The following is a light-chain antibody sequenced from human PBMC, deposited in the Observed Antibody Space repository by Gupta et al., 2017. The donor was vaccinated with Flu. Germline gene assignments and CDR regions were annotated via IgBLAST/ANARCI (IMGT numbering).Light chain of an antibody. CDR2: RNN. CDR1: SSNIGRNY. Sequence: QSVLTQAHSASGTPGQGSTISCSGSSSNIGRNYVCWYQHFPGTAPKLLIYRNNQRPSGVPDRFSGSKSGTSASLAISGLRSEDEADYYCAAWDDSLRGQVFGAGTKVTVL. CDR3: AAWDDSLRGQV. V-gene: IGLV1-47*01. J-gene: IGLJ1*01.